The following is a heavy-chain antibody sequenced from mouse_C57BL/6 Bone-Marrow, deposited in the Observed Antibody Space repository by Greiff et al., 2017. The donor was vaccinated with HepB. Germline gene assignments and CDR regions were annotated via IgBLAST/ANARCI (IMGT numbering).Heavy chain of an antibody. J-gene: IGHJ3*01. D-gene: IGHD2-2*01. CDR2: INPSTGGT. CDR3: ARRELWLRRGFAY. Sequence: VHVKQSGPELVKPGASVKISCKASGYSFTGYYMNWVKQSPEKSLEWIGEINPSTGGTTYNQKFKAKATLTVDKSSSTAYMQLKSLTSEDSAVYYCARRELWLRRGFAYWGQGTLVTVSA. CDR1: GYSFTGYY. V-gene: IGHV1-42*01.